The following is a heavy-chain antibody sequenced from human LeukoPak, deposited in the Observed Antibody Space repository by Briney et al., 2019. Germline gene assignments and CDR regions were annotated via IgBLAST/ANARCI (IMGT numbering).Heavy chain of an antibody. CDR2: INHNSGGT. CDR1: GYTFTGYY. Sequence: ASVKVSCKASGYTFTGYYMHWVRQAPGQGLEWIGWINHNSGGTNYAQKFQGRVTMTRDTSISTAYMELSRLRSDDTAVYYCARPAYGSGSYSDYWGQGTLVTVSS. D-gene: IGHD3-10*01. CDR3: ARPAYGSGSYSDY. V-gene: IGHV1-2*02. J-gene: IGHJ4*02.